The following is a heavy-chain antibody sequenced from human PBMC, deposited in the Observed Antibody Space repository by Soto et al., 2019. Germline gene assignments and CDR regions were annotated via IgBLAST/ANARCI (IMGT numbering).Heavy chain of an antibody. CDR3: ANRDYDSSGYPLVN. Sequence: GSLRLSCAASGFTCSSYAMSCVRQAPGKGLEWVSAISGSGGSTYYADSVKGRFTISRDNSKNTLYLQMNSLRAEDTAVYYYANRDYDSSGYPLVNWGQGTLVTVSS. CDR2: ISGSGGST. J-gene: IGHJ4*02. D-gene: IGHD3-22*01. V-gene: IGHV3-23*01. CDR1: GFTCSSYA.